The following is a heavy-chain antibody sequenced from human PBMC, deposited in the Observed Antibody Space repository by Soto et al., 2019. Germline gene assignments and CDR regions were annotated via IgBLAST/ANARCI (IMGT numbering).Heavy chain of an antibody. Sequence: SVKVSCKASGGTFSSYAISWVRQAPGQGLEWMGGIIPIFGTANYAQKFQGRVTITADESTSTAYMELSSLRSEDTAVYYCARPYDDFWSGYYGGHWGQGTLVTVSS. J-gene: IGHJ4*02. CDR1: GGTFSSYA. CDR2: IIPIFGTA. V-gene: IGHV1-69*13. D-gene: IGHD3-3*01. CDR3: ARPYDDFWSGYYGGH.